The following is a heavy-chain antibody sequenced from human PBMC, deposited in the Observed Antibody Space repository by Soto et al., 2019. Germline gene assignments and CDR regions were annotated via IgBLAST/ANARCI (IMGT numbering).Heavy chain of an antibody. CDR1: GGSISSAGYN. J-gene: IGHJ4*02. CDR3: AGYCSGSYYPTTFDY. CDR2: IYDSGST. V-gene: IGHV4-31*01. Sequence: QVQLQESGPGLVNPSQTLSLTCTVSGGSISSAGYNWSWIRQHPGNGLEWIGYIYDSGSTYYNPFLTSPLTISVDTAKTQFSLKLSSVTAADTAVYYCAGYCSGSYYPTTFDYWGQGTLGTVSS. D-gene: IGHD3-10*01.